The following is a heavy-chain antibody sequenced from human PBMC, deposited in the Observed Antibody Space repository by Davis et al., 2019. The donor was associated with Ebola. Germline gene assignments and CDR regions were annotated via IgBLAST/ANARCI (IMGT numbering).Heavy chain of an antibody. CDR3: ARDSIEGATTFDY. J-gene: IGHJ4*02. CDR1: GFTFSSFG. CDR2: INGDGSRT. D-gene: IGHD1-26*01. V-gene: IGHV3-74*03. Sequence: GESLKISCAASGFTFSSFGMHWVRQVPGKGLVWVSRINGDGSRTTYADFVKGRFTISRDNAKNTLYLQMNSLRAEDTAVYYCARDSIEGATTFDYWGQGALVTVSS.